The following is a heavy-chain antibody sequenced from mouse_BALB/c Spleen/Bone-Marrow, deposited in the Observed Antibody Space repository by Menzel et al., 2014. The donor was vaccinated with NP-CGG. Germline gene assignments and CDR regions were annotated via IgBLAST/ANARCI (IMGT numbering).Heavy chain of an antibody. Sequence: VQVVESGPELVKPGASVKMSCKASGYTFTDYVMSWVKQRTGQGLEWIGEIYPGSGSTYYNEKFKGKATLTADKSSNTAHMQLSSLTSEDPAVYFCDYYGSSYFDYWGQGTTLTVSS. CDR1: GYTFTDYV. J-gene: IGHJ2*01. CDR3: DYYGSSYFDY. CDR2: IYPGSGST. V-gene: IGHV1-77*01. D-gene: IGHD1-1*01.